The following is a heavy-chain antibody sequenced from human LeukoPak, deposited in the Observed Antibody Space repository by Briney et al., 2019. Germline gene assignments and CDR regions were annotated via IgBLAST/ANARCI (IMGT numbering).Heavy chain of an antibody. Sequence: PGGSLRLSCAASGFTFSSYAMSWVRQAPGKGLEWVSAIRGSGGSTYYADSVKGRFTISRDNSKNTLYLQMNSLRAEDTVVYYCAKYYYGSGSYYKPYHFDYWGQGTLVTVSS. J-gene: IGHJ4*02. CDR1: GFTFSSYA. CDR3: AKYYYGSGSYYKPYHFDY. D-gene: IGHD3-10*01. CDR2: IRGSGGST. V-gene: IGHV3-23*01.